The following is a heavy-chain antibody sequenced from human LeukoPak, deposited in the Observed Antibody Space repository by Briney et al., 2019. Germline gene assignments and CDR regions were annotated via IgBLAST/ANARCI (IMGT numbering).Heavy chain of an antibody. V-gene: IGHV3-49*04. CDR2: IRSKAYGGTT. CDR3: TREVGATDY. CDR1: GFTFGDYA. D-gene: IGHD1-26*01. Sequence: GGSLTLSCTASGFTFGDYAMSWVRQAPGKGLEWVGFIRSKAYGGTTEYAASVKGRFTISRDDSKSIAYLQMNSLKTEDTAVYYCTREVGATDYWGQGTLVTVSS. J-gene: IGHJ4*02.